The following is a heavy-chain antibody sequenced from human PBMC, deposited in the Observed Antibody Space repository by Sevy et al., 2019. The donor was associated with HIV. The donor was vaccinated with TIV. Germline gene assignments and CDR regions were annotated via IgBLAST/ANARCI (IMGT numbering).Heavy chain of an antibody. CDR3: ARVPPVAGAGQGGMDV. CDR2: INPNSGGT. D-gene: IGHD6-19*01. J-gene: IGHJ6*02. V-gene: IGHV1-2*02. CDR1: GYTFTGYY. Sequence: ASVKVSCKASGYTFTGYYMHWVRQAPGQGLEWMGWINPNSGGTNYAQKFQGRVTMTRDTSISTAYMELRRLRSDDTAVYYCARVPPVAGAGQGGMDVWGQGTTVTVSS.